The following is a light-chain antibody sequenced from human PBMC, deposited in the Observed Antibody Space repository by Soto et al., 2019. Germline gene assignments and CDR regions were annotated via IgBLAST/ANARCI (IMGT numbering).Light chain of an antibody. CDR1: QSVTNN. J-gene: IGKJ1*01. V-gene: IGKV3-15*01. CDR3: QQYNNWPRT. Sequence: EIVLTQSPGTLSLSPGERATLSCRASQSVTNNQFAWFRQKPGQAPRLLIYGASTRATGIPARFSGSGSVTEFTLTISSLQSEDFAVYYCQQYNNWPRTFGQGTKVDI. CDR2: GAS.